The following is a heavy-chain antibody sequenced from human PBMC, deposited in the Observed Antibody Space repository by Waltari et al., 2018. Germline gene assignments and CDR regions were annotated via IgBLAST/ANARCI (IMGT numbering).Heavy chain of an antibody. V-gene: IGHV1-69*01. CDR3: TTDLGGYQKYYFNS. CDR1: GASFSSYS. Sequence: QVQLLQSGAEVKKPGSSVKVSCKTSGASFSSYSFSWVRQAPGQGPQWMGGFIPIFGTATYPQKFQGRVTITADESTSTTYMELSGLTSDDTAVYYCTTDLGGYQKYYFNSWGQGTLVTVSS. CDR2: FIPIFGTA. D-gene: IGHD5-12*01. J-gene: IGHJ4*02.